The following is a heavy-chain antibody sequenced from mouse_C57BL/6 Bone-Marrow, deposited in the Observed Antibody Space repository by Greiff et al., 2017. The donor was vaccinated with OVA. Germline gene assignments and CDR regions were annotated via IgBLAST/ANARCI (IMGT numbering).Heavy chain of an antibody. D-gene: IGHD2-3*01. V-gene: IGHV2-2*01. CDR1: GFSLTSYG. CDR2: IWSGGST. J-gene: IGHJ3*01. Sequence: VKLMESGPGLVQPSQSLSITCTASGFSLTSYGVHWVRQSPGKGLEWLGVIWSGGSTAYNAAIISRLSISKDNSKGRGFWKMNCLQADDAAVYYGARWLLFAYWGQGTLVTVSA. CDR3: ARWLLFAY.